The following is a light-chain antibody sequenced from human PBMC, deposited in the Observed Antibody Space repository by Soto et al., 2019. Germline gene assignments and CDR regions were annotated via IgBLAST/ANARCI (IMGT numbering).Light chain of an antibody. CDR2: DAS. CDR1: QSVSGY. J-gene: IGKJ4*01. V-gene: IGKV3-11*01. Sequence: EIVLTQSPDTLSLSPGERATLSCRASQSVSGYLGWYQQKPGQAPRLLIYDASNRAYGAPARFRGSGSGTNFTRTIASLETEDFAVYYCQQRSNWPYLTFGGGTRV. CDR3: QQRSNWPYLT.